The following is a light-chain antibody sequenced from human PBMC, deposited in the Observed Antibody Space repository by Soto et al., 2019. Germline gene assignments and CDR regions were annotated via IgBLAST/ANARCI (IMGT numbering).Light chain of an antibody. J-gene: IGLJ1*01. CDR2: NVY. CDR1: SSDVGAYNF. V-gene: IGLV2-23*02. Sequence: QCALTQPASVSGSPGQSITISCTGTSSDVGAYNFVSWHQQHPGKAPKLMIYNVYDRPSGISYRFSGSKSGNTASLTISGPKVEDEADYYCCSSGGSPTYVFGTGTKVTVL. CDR3: CSSGGSPTYV.